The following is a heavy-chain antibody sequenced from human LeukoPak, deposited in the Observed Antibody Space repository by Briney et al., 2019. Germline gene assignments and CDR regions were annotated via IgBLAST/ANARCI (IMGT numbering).Heavy chain of an antibody. D-gene: IGHD6-19*01. CDR1: GYTFTGYY. Sequence: EASVKVSCKASGYTFTGYYMHWVRQAPGQGLEWMGWINPNSGGTNYAQKFQGRVTMTRDTSISTAYMELSRLRSDDTAVYYCARAGYSSGWLPGGYWGQGTLVTVSS. V-gene: IGHV1-2*02. CDR3: ARAGYSSGWLPGGY. CDR2: INPNSGGT. J-gene: IGHJ4*02.